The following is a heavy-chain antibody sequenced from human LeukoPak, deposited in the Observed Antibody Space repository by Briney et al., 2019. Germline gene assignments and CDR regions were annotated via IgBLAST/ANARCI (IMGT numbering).Heavy chain of an antibody. CDR3: AGDQPKQWLVQGDAFDI. V-gene: IGHV3-21*01. CDR2: ISSSSSYI. Sequence: PGGSLRLSCAASGFTFSSYSMNWVRQAPGKGLEWVSSISSSSSYIYYADSVKGRFTISRDNAKNSLYLQMNSLRAEDTAVYYCAGDQPKQWLVQGDAFDIWGQGTMVTVSS. J-gene: IGHJ3*02. CDR1: GFTFSSYS. D-gene: IGHD6-19*01.